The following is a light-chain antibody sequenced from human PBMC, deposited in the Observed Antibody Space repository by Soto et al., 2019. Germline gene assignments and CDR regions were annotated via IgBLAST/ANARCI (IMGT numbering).Light chain of an antibody. J-gene: IGKJ1*01. CDR2: GGS. V-gene: IGKV3-20*01. CDR3: AQYYSSLT. CDR1: QSVGSSR. Sequence: EIGLTQSPGTVSLSPGERATLSCSASQSVGSSRFAGYQQKPGQATTVLIDGGSNTATGIPDRFSRSGSWTYFTLTIGGLAPEDLSVYYGAQYYSSLTFGQGTKVDMK.